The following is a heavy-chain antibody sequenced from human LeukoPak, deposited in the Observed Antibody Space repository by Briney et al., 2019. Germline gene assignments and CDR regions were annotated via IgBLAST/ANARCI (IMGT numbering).Heavy chain of an antibody. CDR1: GGSFSGYS. Sequence: SETLSLTCAVYGGSFSGYSWSWIRQPPGKGLEWIGEVNHSGSTNYSPSLKSRVTISVDTPKNQFSLKLRSVTAADTAVYYCAREGIRRDGYRRVDYWGQGTLVTVSS. CDR2: VNHSGST. CDR3: AREGIRRDGYRRVDY. V-gene: IGHV4-34*01. D-gene: IGHD5-24*01. J-gene: IGHJ4*02.